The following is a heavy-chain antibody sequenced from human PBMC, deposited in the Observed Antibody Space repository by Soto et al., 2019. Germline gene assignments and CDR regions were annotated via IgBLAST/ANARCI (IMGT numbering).Heavy chain of an antibody. V-gene: IGHV1-8*01. Sequence: QVQLVQSGAEVKKPGASVKVSCKASGYTFTSYDINWVRQATGQGLEWMGWMNPNSGNTGYAQKFQGRVTMTRNTSISTAYMELSSLRSEDTAVYYCARGGYCSGGSCYRLVDYWGQGTLVTVSS. CDR2: MNPNSGNT. CDR3: ARGGYCSGGSCYRLVDY. D-gene: IGHD2-15*01. CDR1: GYTFTSYD. J-gene: IGHJ4*02.